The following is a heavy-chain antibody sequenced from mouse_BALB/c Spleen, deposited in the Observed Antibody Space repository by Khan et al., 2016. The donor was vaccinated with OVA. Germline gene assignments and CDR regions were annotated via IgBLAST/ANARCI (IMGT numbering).Heavy chain of an antibody. CDR1: GYSFTGYF. CDR3: TRIDRSDFDY. J-gene: IGHJ2*01. V-gene: IGHV1-20*02. D-gene: IGHD1-1*01. CDR2: INPHIGET. Sequence: MQLEESGPELVRPGASVKISCKASGYSFTGYFMNWVMQSPGKSLEWIGRINPHIGETFYNQRFKDKATLTVDESSSTAHLELRSLASEDSAVYYCTRIDRSDFDYWGQGTTLTVSS.